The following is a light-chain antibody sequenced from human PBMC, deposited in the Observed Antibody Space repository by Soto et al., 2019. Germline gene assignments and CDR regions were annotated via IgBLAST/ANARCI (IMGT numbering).Light chain of an antibody. Sequence: AIRMTQSPSSLYASTVDRFTITLRASQGISSYLAWYQQKPGKAPKLLIYAASTLQSGVPSRFSGSGSGTDFTLTISCLQSEDFATYYCQQLNSYPITFGQGTRLEN. V-gene: IGKV1-8*01. CDR1: QGISSY. J-gene: IGKJ5*01. CDR2: AAS. CDR3: QQLNSYPIT.